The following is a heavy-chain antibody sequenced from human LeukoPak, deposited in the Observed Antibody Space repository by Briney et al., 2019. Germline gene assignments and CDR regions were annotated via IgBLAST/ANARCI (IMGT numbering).Heavy chain of an antibody. Sequence: GGSLRLSCAASGFTFSNAWMSWVRQAPGKGLEWVSYISSSSSTIYYADSVKGRFTISRDNAKNSLYLQMNSLRAEDTAVYYCARDGPPSYYYDSSGYYGMWDWGQGTLVTVSS. J-gene: IGHJ4*02. CDR3: ARDGPPSYYYDSSGYYGMWD. CDR2: ISSSSSTI. CDR1: GFTFSNAW. D-gene: IGHD3-22*01. V-gene: IGHV3-48*01.